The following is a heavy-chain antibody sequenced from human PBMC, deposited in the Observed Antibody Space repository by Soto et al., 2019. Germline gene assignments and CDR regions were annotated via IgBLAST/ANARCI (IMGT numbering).Heavy chain of an antibody. CDR3: ASSSSSWYPRMDV. J-gene: IGHJ6*03. V-gene: IGHV3-66*01. CDR1: GFTVSSNY. Sequence: EVQLVESGGGLVQPGGSLRLSCAASGFTVSSNYMSWVRQAPGKGLEWVSVIYSGGSTYYADSVKGRFTISRDNSKNTLYLQMNSLRAEDTAVYYCASSSSSWYPRMDVWGKGTTVTVSS. CDR2: IYSGGST. D-gene: IGHD6-13*01.